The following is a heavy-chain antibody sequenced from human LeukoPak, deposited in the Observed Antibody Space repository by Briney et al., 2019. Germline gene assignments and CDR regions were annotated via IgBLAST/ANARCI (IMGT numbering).Heavy chain of an antibody. CDR3: ARGRIAARRYYYMDV. CDR2: ISSSGSTI. CDR1: GFTFSDYY. D-gene: IGHD6-6*01. V-gene: IGHV3-11*01. Sequence: GGSLRLSSAASGFTFSDYYMSWIRQAPGKGLEWVSYISSSGSTIHYADSVKGRFTTSRDNAKNSLYLQMNSLRAEDTAVYYCARGRIAARRYYYMDVWGKGTTVTVSS. J-gene: IGHJ6*03.